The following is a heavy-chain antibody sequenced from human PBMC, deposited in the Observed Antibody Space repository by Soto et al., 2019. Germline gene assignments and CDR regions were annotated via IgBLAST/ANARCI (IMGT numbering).Heavy chain of an antibody. CDR2: INHSGST. CDR1: CGSFSGYY. D-gene: IGHD3-10*01. J-gene: IGHJ3*02. V-gene: IGHV4-34*01. CDR3: ARDFGVRGVISLNAFDI. Sequence: SETLSLTCAVYCGSFSGYYWSWIRQPPGKGLEWIGEINHSGSTNYNPSLKSRVTISVDTSKNQFSLKLSSVTAADTAVYSCARDFGVRGVISLNAFDIWGQGTMVTVSS.